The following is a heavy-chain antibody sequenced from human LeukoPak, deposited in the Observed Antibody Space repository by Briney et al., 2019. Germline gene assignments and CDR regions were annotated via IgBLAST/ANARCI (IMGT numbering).Heavy chain of an antibody. D-gene: IGHD4-17*01. V-gene: IGHV4-34*01. CDR3: ARFTPITVTTFFDY. Sequence: NPSETLSLTCAVYGGSFSGYYWSWIRQPPGKGLEWIGEINHSGSTNYNPSLKSRVTISVDTSKNQFSLKLSSVTAADTAVYYCARFTPITVTTFFDYWGQGTLVTASS. CDR2: INHSGST. CDR1: GGSFSGYY. J-gene: IGHJ4*02.